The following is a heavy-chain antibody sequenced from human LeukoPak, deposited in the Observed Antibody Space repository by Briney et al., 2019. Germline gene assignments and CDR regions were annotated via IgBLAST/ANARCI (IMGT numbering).Heavy chain of an antibody. Sequence: PGGSLRLSCAASGFTFSSYAMSWVRQAPGKGLEWVSAIIGSGGSTYYADSVKGRFTISRDNSKNTLYLQMNSLRAEDTAVYYCAKASNYDILTGYYSGSGYYYMDVWGKGTTVTVSS. CDR2: IIGSGGST. J-gene: IGHJ6*03. CDR3: AKASNYDILTGYYSGSGYYYMDV. CDR1: GFTFSSYA. D-gene: IGHD3-9*01. V-gene: IGHV3-23*01.